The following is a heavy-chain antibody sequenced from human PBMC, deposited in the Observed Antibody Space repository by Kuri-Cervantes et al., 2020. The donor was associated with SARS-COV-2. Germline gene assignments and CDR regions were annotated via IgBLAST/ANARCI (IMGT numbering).Heavy chain of an antibody. V-gene: IGHV1-69*13. CDR1: GGTFSSYA. CDR2: IIPIFGTA. D-gene: IGHD3-22*01. CDR3: ARDTRGGLFQPDAFDI. J-gene: IGHJ3*02. Sequence: SVKVSCKASGGTFSSYAISWVRQAPGQGPEWMGGIIPIFGTANYAQKFQGRVTITADESTSTAYMELSSLRSEDTAVYYCARDTRGGLFQPDAFDIWGQGTMVTVSS.